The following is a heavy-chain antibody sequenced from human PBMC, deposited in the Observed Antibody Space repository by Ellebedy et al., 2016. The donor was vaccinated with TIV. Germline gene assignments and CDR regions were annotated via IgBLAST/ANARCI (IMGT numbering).Heavy chain of an antibody. CDR1: GFTFSDYY. J-gene: IGHJ6*02. CDR2: ISSSGSTL. V-gene: IGHV3-11*01. CDR3: AKDMVRGVITYYYYGMDV. Sequence: PGGSLRLSCAASGFTFSDYYMNWIRQAPGKGLEWVSYISSSGSTLYYADSVKGRFTISRDNSKNTLYLQMNSLRAEDTAVYYCAKDMVRGVITYYYYGMDVWGQGTTVTVSS. D-gene: IGHD3-10*01.